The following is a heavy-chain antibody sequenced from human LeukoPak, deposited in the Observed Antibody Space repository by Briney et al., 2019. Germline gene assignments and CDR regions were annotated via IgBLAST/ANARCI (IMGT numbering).Heavy chain of an antibody. D-gene: IGHD2-15*01. V-gene: IGHV3-48*03. Sequence: GGSLRLSCAASGFTFSSYEMNWVRQAPGKGLEWVSYISSSGSTIYYADSVKGRFTISRDNAKNSLYLQMNSLRAEDMAVYYCARDDWAASGFYGMDVWGRGTTVTVSS. CDR3: ARDDWAASGFYGMDV. J-gene: IGHJ6*02. CDR1: GFTFSSYE. CDR2: ISSSGSTI.